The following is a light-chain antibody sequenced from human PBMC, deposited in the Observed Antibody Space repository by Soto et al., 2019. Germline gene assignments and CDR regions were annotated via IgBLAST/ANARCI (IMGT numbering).Light chain of an antibody. Sequence: DIQMTQSPSTLSASVGDRVTITCRASQSISSLLAWYQQKPGKAPNLLIYDVSNLESGVPSRFSGSGSGTEFTLTISSLQPDGFATYYCQEYTSFWYTFGQGTRLELK. J-gene: IGKJ2*01. CDR3: QEYTSFWYT. CDR1: QSISSL. CDR2: DVS. V-gene: IGKV1-5*01.